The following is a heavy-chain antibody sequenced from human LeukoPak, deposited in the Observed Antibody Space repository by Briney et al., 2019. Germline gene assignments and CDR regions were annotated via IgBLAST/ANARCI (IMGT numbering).Heavy chain of an antibody. Sequence: SETQSLTCTVSGGSISSYYWSWIRQPPGKGLEWIGYIYYSGSTNYNPSLKSRVTISVDTSKNQFSLKLSSVTAADTAVYYCARGGSGYSYGFSLDYWGQGTLVTVSS. CDR3: ARGGSGYSYGFSLDY. D-gene: IGHD5-18*01. J-gene: IGHJ4*02. CDR2: IYYSGST. V-gene: IGHV4-59*01. CDR1: GGSISSYY.